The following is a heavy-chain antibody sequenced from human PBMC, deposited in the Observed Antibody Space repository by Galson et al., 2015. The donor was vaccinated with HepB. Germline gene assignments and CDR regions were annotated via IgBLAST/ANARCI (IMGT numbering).Heavy chain of an antibody. CDR3: ARDRSAPAARNYDILTGPMDV. J-gene: IGHJ6*02. Sequence: SVKVSCKASGGTFSSYAISWVRQAPGQGLEWMGGIIPIFGTANYAQKFQGRVTITADKSTSTAYMELSSLRSEDTAVYYCARDRSAPAARNYDILTGPMDVWGQGTTVTVSS. CDR2: IIPIFGTA. CDR1: GGTFSSYA. D-gene: IGHD3-9*01. V-gene: IGHV1-69*06.